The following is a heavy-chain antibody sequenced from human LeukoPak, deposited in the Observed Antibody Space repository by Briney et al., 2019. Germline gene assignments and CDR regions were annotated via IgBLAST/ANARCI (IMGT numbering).Heavy chain of an antibody. CDR1: GFTFSDYY. D-gene: IGHD6-19*01. CDR2: ISPSGATV. J-gene: IGHJ4*02. V-gene: IGHV3-11*01. CDR3: ARPRSGWHNYFDY. Sequence: KPGGSLRLSCATSGFTFSDYYMSWIRQAPGKGLEWVSYISPSGATVYYADSVKGRFTISRDNTKNSLYLDMSSLRAEDTAVYYCARPRSGWHNYFDYWGQGILVTVSS.